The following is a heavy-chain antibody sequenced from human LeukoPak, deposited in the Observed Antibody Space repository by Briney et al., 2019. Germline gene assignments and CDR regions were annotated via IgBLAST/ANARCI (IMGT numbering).Heavy chain of an antibody. J-gene: IGHJ6*03. D-gene: IGHD4-11*01. CDR1: GFTFDDYG. Sequence: TGGSLGLSCAASGFTFDDYGMSWVRQAPGKGLEWVSGINWNGGSTGYADSVKGRFTISRDNSKNTLYLQMNSLRAEDTAVYYCAKGSNYNYYYYYMDVWGKGTTVTVSS. CDR2: INWNGGST. CDR3: AKGSNYNYYYYYMDV. V-gene: IGHV3-20*04.